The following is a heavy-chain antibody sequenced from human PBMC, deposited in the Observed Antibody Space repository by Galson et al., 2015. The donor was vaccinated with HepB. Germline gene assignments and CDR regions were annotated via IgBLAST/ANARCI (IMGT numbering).Heavy chain of an antibody. D-gene: IGHD6-13*01. CDR2: VSGSGGSK. V-gene: IGHV3-23*01. J-gene: IGHJ5*02. CDR1: GFTPSNYI. CDR3: AKIQRIEAAFSNCFDP. Sequence: SLRLPCAASGFTPSNYIMSSVRQAPGKGLEWILGVSGSGGSKYYADSAKGRFSISRDNSKNTLSLQMNSLRAEDTAVYYCAKIQRIEAAFSNCFDPWGQGTLVTVSS.